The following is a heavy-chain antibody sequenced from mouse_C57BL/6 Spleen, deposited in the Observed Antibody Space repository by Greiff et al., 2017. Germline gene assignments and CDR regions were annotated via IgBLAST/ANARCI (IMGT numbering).Heavy chain of an antibody. V-gene: IGHV5-15*01. CDR3: ARQDSNYPLYAMDY. CDR2: ISNLAYSI. J-gene: IGHJ4*01. D-gene: IGHD2-5*01. Sequence: DVMLVESGGGLVQPGGSLKLSCAASGFTFSDYGMAWVRQAPRKGPEWVAFISNLAYSIYYADTVTGRFTISRENATNTLYLEVSSLRSEDTAMYYCARQDSNYPLYAMDYWGQGTSVTVSS. CDR1: GFTFSDYG.